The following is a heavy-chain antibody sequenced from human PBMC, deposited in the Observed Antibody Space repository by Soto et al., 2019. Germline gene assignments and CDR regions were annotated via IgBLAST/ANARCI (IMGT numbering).Heavy chain of an antibody. CDR3: ARDQGGSYWSAHFDY. J-gene: IGHJ4*02. CDR2: IIPIFGTA. Sequence: SLKVSCKASGDTFSSYAISRVRQAPGQGLEWMGGIIPIFGTANYAQKFQGRVTITADESTSTAYMELSSLRSEDTAVYYCARDQGGSYWSAHFDYWGQGTLVTVSS. D-gene: IGHD1-26*01. CDR1: GDTFSSYA. V-gene: IGHV1-69*13.